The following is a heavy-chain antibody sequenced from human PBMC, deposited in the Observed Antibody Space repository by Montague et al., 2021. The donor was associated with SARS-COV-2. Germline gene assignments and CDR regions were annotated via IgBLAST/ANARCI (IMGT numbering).Heavy chain of an antibody. D-gene: IGHD5-18*01. Sequence: TLSLTCPVHGGSHSHGGHSRTWIRQLPGKGPARIGCPSYSGSTFYNPSLKSRLTISVDTSKNQFSLKMSSVTAADTAVYYCAREGGRCQLWLRGDDAYALWGQGTMVTVSS. V-gene: IGHV4-31*03. CDR1: GGSHSHGGHS. CDR3: AREGGRCQLWLRGDDAYAL. J-gene: IGHJ3*01. CDR2: PSYSGST.